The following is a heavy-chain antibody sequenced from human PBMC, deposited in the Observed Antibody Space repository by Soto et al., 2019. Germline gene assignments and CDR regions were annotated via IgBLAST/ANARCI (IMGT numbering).Heavy chain of an antibody. CDR3: AKILPYSSGCPHAFDI. Sequence: SVKVSCNASGGTFSSYAISWVRPAPGQGLEWMGGIIPIFGTANYAQKFQGRVTITADESTSTAYMELSSLRSEDTAVYYCAKILPYSSGCPHAFDIWGQGTMVTVSS. CDR1: GGTFSSYA. J-gene: IGHJ3*02. CDR2: IIPIFGTA. V-gene: IGHV1-69*13. D-gene: IGHD6-19*01.